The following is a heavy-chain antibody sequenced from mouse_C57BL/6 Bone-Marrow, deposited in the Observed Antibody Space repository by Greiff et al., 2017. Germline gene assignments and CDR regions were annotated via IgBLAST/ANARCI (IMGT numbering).Heavy chain of an antibody. Sequence: QVQLQQPGAELVMPGASVKLSCKASGYTFTSYWMHWVKQRPGQGLEWIGEIDPSDSYTNYNQKFKGKSTLTVDKSSSTAYMQLSSLTSEDSAVYHCARSFHYWGQGTSVTVSS. V-gene: IGHV1-69*01. CDR2: IDPSDSYT. J-gene: IGHJ4*01. CDR1: GYTFTSYW. CDR3: ARSFHY.